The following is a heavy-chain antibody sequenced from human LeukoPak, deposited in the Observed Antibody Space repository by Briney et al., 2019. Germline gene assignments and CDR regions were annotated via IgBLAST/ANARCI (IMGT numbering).Heavy chain of an antibody. D-gene: IGHD3-22*01. CDR1: GYTFTSYD. CDR3: ARDVSPHYYDSSGSSYDY. Sequence: ASVKVSCKASGYTFTSYDINWVRQATGQGLEWMGWMNPNSGNTGYAQKFQGRVTMTRDTSTSTVYMEPSSLRSEDTAVYYCARDVSPHYYDSSGSSYDYWGQGTLVTVSS. V-gene: IGHV1-8*01. J-gene: IGHJ4*02. CDR2: MNPNSGNT.